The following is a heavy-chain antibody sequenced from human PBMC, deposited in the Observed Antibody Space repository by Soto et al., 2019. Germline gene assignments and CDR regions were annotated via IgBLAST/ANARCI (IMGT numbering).Heavy chain of an antibody. CDR3: GIDVASSVVGELDY. CDR1: GFTFNSAW. CDR2: IKSKTSGETT. V-gene: IGHV3-15*01. D-gene: IGHD2-2*01. J-gene: IGHJ4*02. Sequence: EEHLVASGGGLVNPGGSLRLSCAASGFTFNSAWLTWVRQAPGKGLEWVARIKSKTSGETTDYAAPVKGRVTISRDDSIYTVYLQMNSLNAEDTAIYYCGIDVASSVVGELDYWGQGTLVSVS.